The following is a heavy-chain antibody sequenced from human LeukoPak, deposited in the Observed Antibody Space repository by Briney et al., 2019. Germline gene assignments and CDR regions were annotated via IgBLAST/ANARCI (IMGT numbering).Heavy chain of an antibody. Sequence: SETLSLTCTVSGGSIISRSYYWGWIRQPPGKGLEWIGSIYYSGSTYYNPSLKSRVTISVDTSKNHFSLKLTSVTAADTAVYYCARENQLLWIDFWGQGTPVAVSS. J-gene: IGHJ4*02. CDR2: IYYSGST. V-gene: IGHV4-39*02. CDR3: ARENQLLWIDF. CDR1: GGSIISRSYY. D-gene: IGHD2-2*01.